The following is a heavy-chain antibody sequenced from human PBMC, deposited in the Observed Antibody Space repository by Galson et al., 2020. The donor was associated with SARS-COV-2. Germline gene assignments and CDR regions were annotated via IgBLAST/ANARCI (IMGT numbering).Heavy chain of an antibody. D-gene: IGHD6-19*01. J-gene: IGHJ4*02. Sequence: GGSLRLSCAASGFTFSSYGMHWVRQAPGKGLEWVAVISYDGSNKYYADSVKGRFTISRDNSKNTLYLQMNSLRAEDTAVYYCAKDRVGSSGWDNYFDYWGQGTLVTVS. CDR3: AKDRVGSSGWDNYFDY. CDR2: ISYDGSNK. CDR1: GFTFSSYG. V-gene: IGHV3-30*18.